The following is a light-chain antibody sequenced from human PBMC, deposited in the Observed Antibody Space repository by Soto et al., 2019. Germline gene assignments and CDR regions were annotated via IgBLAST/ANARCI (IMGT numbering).Light chain of an antibody. CDR3: HQYDNTPQT. CDR2: AAS. CDR1: QSMKRRY. J-gene: IGKJ2*01. Sequence: EIVLMQSPGTLSLSPGERATLFCRASQSMKRRYLAWYQQKPGQAPRVLIYAASNRATGIPDRFSGGGSGTDFSLTISRLEPEDFAVYYCHQYDNTPQTFGQGTKVDIK. V-gene: IGKV3-20*01.